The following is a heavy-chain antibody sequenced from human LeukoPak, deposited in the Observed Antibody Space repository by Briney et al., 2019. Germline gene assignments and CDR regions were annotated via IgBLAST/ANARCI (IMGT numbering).Heavy chain of an antibody. D-gene: IGHD2-2*01. CDR2: IKSKIYGRTT. J-gene: IGHJ4*02. Sequence: GGSLRLSCAASGFTFTNSWMSWVRQAPGKGLECVGRIKSKIYGRTTDYVAPVKGRFTISRDDSEDTLYMQMNSLKTEDTSVCYCIRDGAQGYCTNTSFYYAYWGQGILVTVSS. CDR1: GFTFTNSW. V-gene: IGHV3-15*01. CDR3: IRDGAQGYCTNTSFYYAY.